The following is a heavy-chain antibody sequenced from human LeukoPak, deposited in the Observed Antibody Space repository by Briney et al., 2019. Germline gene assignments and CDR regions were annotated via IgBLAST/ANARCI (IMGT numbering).Heavy chain of an antibody. J-gene: IGHJ4*02. Sequence: GAPVKVSCKVSGYTLTELAMHWVRQAPGKGLEWMGGFDPEDGETIYAKKFQGRVTMTEDTSTDTAYMDLSSLGSEDTAVYYCATQARGYLYYWGQGTLVTVSS. CDR1: GYTLTELA. V-gene: IGHV1-24*01. CDR2: FDPEDGET. D-gene: IGHD5-12*01. CDR3: ATQARGYLYY.